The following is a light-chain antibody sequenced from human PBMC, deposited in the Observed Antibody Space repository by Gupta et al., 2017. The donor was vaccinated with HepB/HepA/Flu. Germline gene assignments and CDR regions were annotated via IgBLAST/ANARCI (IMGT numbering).Light chain of an antibody. V-gene: IGKV2-30*01. Sequence: VVLTQSPLSLSVTLGQPASISCRSSQSLVDSAGNTFLNWFQQSPGQSPRRLIYKVSNRDSGVPDRFSGSGSGTDFTLKISRVEAEDVGMYYCMQGTYWPTFGQGTRLEIK. J-gene: IGKJ5*01. CDR3: MQGTYWPT. CDR2: KVS. CDR1: QSLVDSAGNTF.